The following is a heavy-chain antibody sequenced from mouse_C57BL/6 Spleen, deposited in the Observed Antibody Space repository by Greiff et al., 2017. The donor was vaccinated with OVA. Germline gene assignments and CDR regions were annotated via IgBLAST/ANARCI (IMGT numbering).Heavy chain of an antibody. CDR2: ISDGGSYT. Sequence: EVHLVESGGGLVKPVGSLKLSCAASGFTFSSYAMSWVRQTPEKRLEWVATISDGGSYTYYPDNVKGRFTISRDNAKNNLYLQMSHLKSEDTAMYYCARDDDYALYFDYWGQGTTLTVSS. CDR3: ARDDDYALYFDY. CDR1: GFTFSSYA. D-gene: IGHD2-4*01. V-gene: IGHV5-4*01. J-gene: IGHJ2*01.